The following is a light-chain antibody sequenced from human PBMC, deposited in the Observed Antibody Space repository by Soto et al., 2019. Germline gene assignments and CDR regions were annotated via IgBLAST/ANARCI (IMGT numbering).Light chain of an antibody. V-gene: IGKV1-5*03. CDR2: KAS. CDR3: QQYNSYWT. Sequence: DIQMTQSASTLSASVGDRVTITCRASQSISSWLAWYQQKPGKAPKLLIYKASSLESGVPSRFSGSGSGTEFTLTISSLQRDDFATYYCQQYNSYWTFGQGTKVEIK. J-gene: IGKJ1*01. CDR1: QSISSW.